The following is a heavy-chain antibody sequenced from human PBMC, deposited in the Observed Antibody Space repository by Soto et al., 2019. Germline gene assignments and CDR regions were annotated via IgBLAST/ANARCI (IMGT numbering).Heavy chain of an antibody. CDR1: GLTFSIYA. V-gene: IGHV3-30-3*01. Sequence: GGSLRLSWAAPGLTFSIYALHWVRQAPGKGLEWVAVMSPNGNNQYYADSVKGRFTISRDTSKSTLYLQMTSLRPDDTAVYYCATGANFYYDTSRYWGQGTLVTV. CDR2: MSPNGNNQ. D-gene: IGHD3-22*01. J-gene: IGHJ4*02. CDR3: ATGANFYYDTSRY.